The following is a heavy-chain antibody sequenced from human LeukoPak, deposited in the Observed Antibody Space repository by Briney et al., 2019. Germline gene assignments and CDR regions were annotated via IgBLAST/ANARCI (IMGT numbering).Heavy chain of an antibody. CDR1: GVTFTSYS. Sequence: PGGSLRLSCAEAGVTFTSYSMNLVRQAPGKGLEWVSSISSDSSYIYYADSVKGRFTISRDNAKNSLYLEMNSLRAEDTAVYYCAASPSGSGYYFDYWGQGTLVTVSS. V-gene: IGHV3-21*01. J-gene: IGHJ4*02. CDR2: ISSDSSYI. D-gene: IGHD3-10*01. CDR3: AASPSGSGYYFDY.